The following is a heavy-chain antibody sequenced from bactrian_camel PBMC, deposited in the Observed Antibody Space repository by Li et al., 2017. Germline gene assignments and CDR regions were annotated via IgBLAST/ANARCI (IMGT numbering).Heavy chain of an antibody. J-gene: IGHJ4*01. V-gene: IGHV3S28*01. CDR2: IATLRGNE. Sequence: QLVESGGGSVQAGGSLRVSCAASGYTYSIYCMGWFRQAPGKEREGVAAIATLRGNEYYADSVKGRFTISQDKAMKTVYLQMNMLKPEDTAIYYCAARSRDLPSVVTVAAPALVLLILSLGARGPRSPSP. D-gene: IGHD1*01. CDR3: AARSRDLPSVVTVAAPALVLLILSL. CDR1: GYTYSIYC.